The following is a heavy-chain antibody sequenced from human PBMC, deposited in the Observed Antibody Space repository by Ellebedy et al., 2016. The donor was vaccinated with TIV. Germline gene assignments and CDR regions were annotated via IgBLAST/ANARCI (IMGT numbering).Heavy chain of an antibody. D-gene: IGHD1-7*01. CDR2: ITYDGRT. CDR1: GGYISGDH. CDR3: ARDRRELELREIDP. Sequence: MPSETLSLTCTVPGGYISGDHWSWIRQPPGKGLEWIGYITYDGRTNYNPSLKSRLTISLDTSKNQFSLKLTSVTAADTASYVCARDRRELELREIDPWGQGTLVSVSS. J-gene: IGHJ5*02. V-gene: IGHV4-59*01.